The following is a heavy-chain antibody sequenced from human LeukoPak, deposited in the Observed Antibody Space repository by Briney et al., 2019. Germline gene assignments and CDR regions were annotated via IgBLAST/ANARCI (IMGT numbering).Heavy chain of an antibody. Sequence: SETLSLTCAVSGGSLENNHWAWIRLPAGKGLEWIGRLHVSGNTNFNPSLKSRVTISVDTSKNQFSLKMTSMTAADTAVYFCARDPLRSCFDSWGQGILVTVAP. J-gene: IGHJ4*03. V-gene: IGHV4-4*07. CDR2: LHVSGNT. CDR3: ARDPLRSCFDS. CDR1: GGSLENNH.